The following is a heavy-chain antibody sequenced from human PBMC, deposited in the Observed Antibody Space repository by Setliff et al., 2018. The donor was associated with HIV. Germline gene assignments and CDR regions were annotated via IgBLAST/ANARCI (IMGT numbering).Heavy chain of an antibody. D-gene: IGHD6-19*01. V-gene: IGHV3-21*01. CDR3: ARERRAVAGSDYYYGMDV. CDR1: GFAFSSYS. J-gene: IGHJ6*02. Sequence: VGSLRLSCAVSGFAFSSYSMNWVRQAPGKGLEWVSSISSRGSYIYYADSVKGRITISRDNAKNSLYLQMNSLRAEDTAVYYCARERRAVAGSDYYYGMDVWGQGTTVTVSS. CDR2: ISSRGSYI.